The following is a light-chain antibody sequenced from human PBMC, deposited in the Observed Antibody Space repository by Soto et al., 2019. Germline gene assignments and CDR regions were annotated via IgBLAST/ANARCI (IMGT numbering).Light chain of an antibody. CDR3: ETWDNNILGV. J-gene: IGLJ3*02. CDR1: SGHSSYI. CDR2: LEGSGSY. Sequence: QPVLTQSSSASASLGSSVKLTCTLSSGHSSYIIAWHQQQPGKAPRYLMKLEGSGSYNKGSGVPDRFSGSSSGADRYLTIXXXXFEDEAXXYCETWDNNILGVFGGGTKLTVL. V-gene: IGLV4-60*02.